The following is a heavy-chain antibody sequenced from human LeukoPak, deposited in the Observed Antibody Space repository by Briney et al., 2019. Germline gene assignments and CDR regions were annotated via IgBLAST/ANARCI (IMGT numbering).Heavy chain of an antibody. CDR1: GFTFSRHA. D-gene: IGHD2-21*02. V-gene: IGHV3-48*03. CDR2: ITDSGRTI. Sequence: GGSLRLSCAVSGFTFSRHAMNWVRQAPGKGLEWVSYITDSGRTIYYADSVKGRFTISRDNAKNSLFLQMNSLRAEDTAVYYCARGEVVTASLPDYFYYYMDVWGKGTTVTISS. J-gene: IGHJ6*03. CDR3: ARGEVVTASLPDYFYYYMDV.